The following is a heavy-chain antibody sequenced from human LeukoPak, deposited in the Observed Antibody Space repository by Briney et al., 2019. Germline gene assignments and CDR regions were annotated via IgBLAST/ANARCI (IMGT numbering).Heavy chain of an antibody. D-gene: IGHD6-13*01. V-gene: IGHV3-72*01. CDR2: TRNKAETYTT. J-gene: IGHJ3*02. CDR3: ARHSSTWYSAFDI. Sequence: GGSLRLSCAPSGFTFSDHYMDWVRQAPGKGLEWVGRTRNKAETYTTEYAASVKGRFIISRDFSRNSLYLQMNTLKIEDTAVYYCARHSSTWYSAFDIWGQGTMVTVSS. CDR1: GFTFSDHY.